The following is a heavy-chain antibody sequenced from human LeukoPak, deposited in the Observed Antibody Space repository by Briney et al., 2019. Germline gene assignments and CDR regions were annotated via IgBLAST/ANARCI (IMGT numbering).Heavy chain of an antibody. Sequence: GSPRLSCAASGITFSLYWMSWVRQAPGKGLEWVANIKQDGSEKYYVDSVKGRFTISRDNAKNSLYLQMNSLRGEDTAVYYCAKEQMSSSWSPVDSWGQGTLVSASS. D-gene: IGHD6-13*01. J-gene: IGHJ4*02. CDR3: AKEQMSSSWSPVDS. V-gene: IGHV3-7*04. CDR2: IKQDGSEK. CDR1: GITFSLYW.